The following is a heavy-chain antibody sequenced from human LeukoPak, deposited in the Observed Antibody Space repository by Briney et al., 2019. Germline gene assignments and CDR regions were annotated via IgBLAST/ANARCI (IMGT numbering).Heavy chain of an antibody. CDR2: IYYGGST. CDR3: ARAHRYYYYMDV. J-gene: IGHJ6*03. CDR1: GGSINSGDYY. Sequence: PSETLSLTCTVSGGSINSGDYYWSWIRQHPGKGLEWIGYIYYGGSTYYHPSLKSRVTISVDTSKNQFSLRLSSSTAADTAVYYCARAHRYYYYMDVWGKGTTVTVSS. V-gene: IGHV4-31*03.